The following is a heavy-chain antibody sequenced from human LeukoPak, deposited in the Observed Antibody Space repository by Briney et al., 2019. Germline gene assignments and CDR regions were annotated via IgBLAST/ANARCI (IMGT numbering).Heavy chain of an antibody. D-gene: IGHD3-16*01. J-gene: IGHJ4*02. V-gene: IGHV4-61*10. CDR3: ASVSYGGTYFGY. CDR1: GGSISSGSYY. Sequence: SETLSLTCTVSGGSISSGSYYWNWIRQPAGKGLEWIGYIYYSGSTNYNPSLKSRVTISLDTSKNQFFLKLSSVTAADTAVYYCASVSYGGTYFGYWGQGTLVTVSS. CDR2: IYYSGST.